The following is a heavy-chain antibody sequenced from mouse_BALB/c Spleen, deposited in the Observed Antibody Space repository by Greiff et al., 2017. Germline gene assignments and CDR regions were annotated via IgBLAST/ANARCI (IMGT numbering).Heavy chain of an antibody. V-gene: IGHV3-2*02. J-gene: IGHJ4*01. D-gene: IGHD1-1*01. CDR1: GYSITSDYA. CDR2: ISYSGST. CDR3: ARNYGSRYYYAMDY. Sequence: DVKLVESGPGLVKPSQSLSLTCTVTGYSITSDYAWNWIRQFPGNKLEWMGYISYSGSTSYNPSLKSRISITRDTSKNQFFLQLNSVTTEDTATYYCARNYGSRYYYAMDYWGQGTSVTVSS.